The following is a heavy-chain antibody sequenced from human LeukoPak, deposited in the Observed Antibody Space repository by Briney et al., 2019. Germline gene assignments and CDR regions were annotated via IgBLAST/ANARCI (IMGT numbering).Heavy chain of an antibody. CDR3: AREGISAAEGCFDI. J-gene: IGHJ3*02. Sequence: PSETLSLTCNVSGASINTYYWSWMRQAAGKRLEWIVRVYTSGSTSHNPSLKSRVTISVDKSKNQFSLRLTSVTAADTAVYYCAREGISAAEGCFDIWGQGTEVTVS. V-gene: IGHV4-4*07. CDR1: GASINTYY. CDR2: VYTSGST. D-gene: IGHD6-25*01.